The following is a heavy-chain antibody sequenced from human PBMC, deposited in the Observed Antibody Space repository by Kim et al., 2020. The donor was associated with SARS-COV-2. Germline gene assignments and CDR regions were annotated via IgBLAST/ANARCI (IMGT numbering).Heavy chain of an antibody. V-gene: IGHV4-34*01. Sequence: SETLSLTCAVYGGSFSGYYWSWIRQPPGKGLEWIGEINHSGSTNYNPSLKSRVTISVDTSKNQFSLKLSSVTAADTAVYYCARESGHRVVVVVVPYYYYYMDVWGKGTTVTVSS. CDR1: GGSFSGYY. J-gene: IGHJ6*03. CDR3: ARESGHRVVVVVVPYYYYYMDV. CDR2: INHSGST. D-gene: IGHD2-15*01.